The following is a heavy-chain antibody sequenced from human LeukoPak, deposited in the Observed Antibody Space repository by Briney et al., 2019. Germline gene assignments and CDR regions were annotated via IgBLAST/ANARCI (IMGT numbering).Heavy chain of an antibody. J-gene: IGHJ4*02. D-gene: IGHD2-15*01. CDR1: GGSISSSSYY. Sequence: ETLSLTCTVSGGSISSSSYYWGWIRQPPGKGLEWIGSIYYSGSTYYNPSLKSRVTISVDTSKNQFSLKLSSVTAADTAVYYCARGRTVVVVAATIFDYWGQGTLVTVSS. V-gene: IGHV4-39*07. CDR3: ARGRTVVVVAATIFDY. CDR2: IYYSGST.